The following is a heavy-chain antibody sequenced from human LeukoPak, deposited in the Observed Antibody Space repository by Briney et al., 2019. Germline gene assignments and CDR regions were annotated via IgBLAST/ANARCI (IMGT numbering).Heavy chain of an antibody. CDR3: ARTYSSSSPREFDY. CDR2: IYTSGST. J-gene: IGHJ4*02. D-gene: IGHD6-6*01. CDR1: GGSISSFY. Sequence: SETLSLTCTVSGGSISSFYWSWIRQPAGKGLEWIGRIYTSGSTNYNPSLKSRVTISVDTSKNQFSLKLSSVTAADTAVYYCARTYSSSSPREFDYWGQGTLVTVSS. V-gene: IGHV4-4*07.